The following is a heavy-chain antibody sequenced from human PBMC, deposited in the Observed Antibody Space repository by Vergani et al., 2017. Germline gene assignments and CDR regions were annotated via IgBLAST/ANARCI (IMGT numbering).Heavy chain of an antibody. J-gene: IGHJ6*02. V-gene: IGHV4-59*01. CDR1: GGSISSYY. CDR2: IYFSGST. CDR3: ARVGDYGDSRRMDV. D-gene: IGHD4-17*01. Sequence: QAQLQESGPGLVKPSETLSLTCTVSGGSISSYYWSWIRQHPGKGLEWIGYIYFSGSTNYNPSLESRVTISVDTSKNQFSLKLTSVTAADTAVYYCARVGDYGDSRRMDVWGQGTTVTVSS.